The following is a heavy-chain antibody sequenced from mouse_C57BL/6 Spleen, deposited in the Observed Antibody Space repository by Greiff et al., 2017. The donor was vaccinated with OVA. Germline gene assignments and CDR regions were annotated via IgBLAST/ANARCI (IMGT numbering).Heavy chain of an antibody. J-gene: IGHJ3*01. V-gene: IGHV1-80*01. CDR1: GYAFSSYW. CDR3: ASQGAWFAY. Sequence: VQLQQSGAELVKPGASVKISCKASGYAFSSYWMHWVKQRPGKGLEWIGQIYPGDGDTNYNGKFKGKATLTADKSSSTAYMQLSSLTSEDSAVYFCASQGAWFAYWGQGTLVTVSA. CDR2: IYPGDGDT. D-gene: IGHD3-2*02.